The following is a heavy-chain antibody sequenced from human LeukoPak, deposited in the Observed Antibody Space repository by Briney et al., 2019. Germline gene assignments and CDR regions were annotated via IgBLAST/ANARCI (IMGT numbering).Heavy chain of an antibody. CDR1: GFTFSHAW. V-gene: IGHV3-15*01. J-gene: IGHJ4*02. CDR2: IKSKTDGGTT. D-gene: IGHD2-21*02. CDR3: TTDRSPCGGDCYSSDY. Sequence: PGGSLRLSCAASGFTFSHAWMSWVRQAPGKGLEWVGRIKSKTDGGTTDYAAPVKGRFTISRDDSKNTLYLQMNSLKTEDTAVYYCTTDRSPCGGDCYSSDYWGQGTLVTVSS.